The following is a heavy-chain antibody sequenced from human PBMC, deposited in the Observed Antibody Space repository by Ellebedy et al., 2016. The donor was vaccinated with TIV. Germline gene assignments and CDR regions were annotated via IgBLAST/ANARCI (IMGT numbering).Heavy chain of an antibody. J-gene: IGHJ6*03. Sequence: SVKVSCXASGGTFSSYAISWVRQAPGQGLEWMGRIIPILGIANYAQKFQGRVTITADKSTSTAYMELSSLRSEDTAVYYCARERGYSYGPAPYYYYMDVWGKGTTVTVSS. CDR2: IIPILGIA. CDR1: GGTFSSYA. CDR3: ARERGYSYGPAPYYYYMDV. V-gene: IGHV1-69*04. D-gene: IGHD5-18*01.